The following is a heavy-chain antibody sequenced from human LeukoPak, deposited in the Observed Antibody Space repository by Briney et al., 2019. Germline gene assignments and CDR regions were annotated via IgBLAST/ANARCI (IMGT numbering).Heavy chain of an antibody. V-gene: IGHV4-59*08. D-gene: IGHD3-16*01. CDR2: IYYSGST. J-gene: IGHJ4*02. CDR3: ARLRSGLRFGMLPDY. Sequence: SETLSLTCPVSGGSISSYYWSWIRQPPGKGLEWIGYIYYSGSTNYNPSLKSRVTISVDTSKNQFSLKLSSGTAADTAVYYCARLRSGLRFGMLPDYWGQGTLVTVSS. CDR1: GGSISSYY.